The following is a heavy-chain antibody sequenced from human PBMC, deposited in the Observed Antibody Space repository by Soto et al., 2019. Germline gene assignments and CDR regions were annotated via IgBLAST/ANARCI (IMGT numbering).Heavy chain of an antibody. D-gene: IGHD6-13*01. J-gene: IGHJ4*02. CDR3: ARHIKAYSSSPIDY. CDR2: IYYSGST. Sequence: SETLSLTCTVSGGSISSYYWSWIRQPPGKGLEWIGYIYYSGSTNYNPSLKSRVTISVDTSKNQFSLKLSSVTAADTAVYYCARHIKAYSSSPIDYWGQGTLVTVSS. V-gene: IGHV4-59*08. CDR1: GGSISSYY.